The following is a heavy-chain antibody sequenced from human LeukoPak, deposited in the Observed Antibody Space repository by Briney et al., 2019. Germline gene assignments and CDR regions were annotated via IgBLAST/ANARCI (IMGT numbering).Heavy chain of an antibody. CDR2: ISAYNGNT. Sequence: ASVKVSCKASGYTFTSYGISWVRQAPGQGLEWMGRISAYNGNTIYAQKLQGRVTMTADTSTSTAYMELSSLRSEDTAVYYCARPIRGATSYYYYYGMDVWGQGTTVTVSS. J-gene: IGHJ6*02. V-gene: IGHV1-18*01. CDR3: ARPIRGATSYYYYYGMDV. D-gene: IGHD1-26*01. CDR1: GYTFTSYG.